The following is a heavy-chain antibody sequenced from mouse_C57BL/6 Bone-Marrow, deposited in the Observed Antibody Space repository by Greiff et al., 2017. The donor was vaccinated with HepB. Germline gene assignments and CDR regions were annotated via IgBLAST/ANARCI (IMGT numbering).Heavy chain of an antibody. CDR1: GYTFTDYE. J-gene: IGHJ2*01. D-gene: IGHD2-4*01. CDR3: TRYDYGYFDY. CDR2: IDPETGGT. Sequence: VQLQESGAELVRPGASVTLSCKASGYTFTDYEMHWVKQTPVHGLEWIGAIDPETGGTAFNQKFKGKAILTADKSSSTAYMERRSLTSEDSAVYYCTRYDYGYFDYWGQGTTLTVSS. V-gene: IGHV1-15*01.